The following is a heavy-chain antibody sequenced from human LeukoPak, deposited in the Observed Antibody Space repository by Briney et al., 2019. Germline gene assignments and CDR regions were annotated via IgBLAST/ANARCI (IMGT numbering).Heavy chain of an antibody. Sequence: PSETLSLTCTVSGGSISSFYWSWLRQPPGKGLEWIGYISYSGNTNYNPSLKSRVTISLDTAKKQFSLKLNSVTAADTAVYYCARVLRYCSGGNCYSGGLGYMDVWGKGTTVTISS. D-gene: IGHD2-15*01. V-gene: IGHV4-59*01. J-gene: IGHJ6*03. CDR3: ARVLRYCSGGNCYSGGLGYMDV. CDR1: GGSISSFY. CDR2: ISYSGNT.